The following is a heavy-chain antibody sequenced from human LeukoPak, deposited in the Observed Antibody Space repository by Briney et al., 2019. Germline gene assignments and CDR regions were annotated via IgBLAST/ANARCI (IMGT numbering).Heavy chain of an antibody. CDR1: GYTFTSYG. V-gene: IGHV1-18*01. CDR2: ISAYNGNT. D-gene: IGHD3-22*01. Sequence: ASVKVSCKASGYTFTSYGISWVRQAPGQGLEWMGWISAYNGNTNYAQKLQGRVTMTTDTSASTAYMELSSLRSEDTAVYYCARELEYYYDSSGSFDYWGQGTLVTVSS. J-gene: IGHJ4*02. CDR3: ARELEYYYDSSGSFDY.